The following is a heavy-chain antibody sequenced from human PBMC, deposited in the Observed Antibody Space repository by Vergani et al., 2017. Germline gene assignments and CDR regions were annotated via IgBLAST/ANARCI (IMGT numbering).Heavy chain of an antibody. V-gene: IGHV3-23*01. CDR2: ISGSGGSI. CDR3: ARVFGVITLDGMDV. Sequence: EVQLLESGGGLVQPGGSLRLSCAASGFTFSSYAMSWVRQAPGKGLEWVSAISGSGGSIYYADSVKGRFTISRDNAKNSLYLQMNSLRAEDTAVYYCARVFGVITLDGMDVWGQGTTVTVSS. D-gene: IGHD3-22*01. J-gene: IGHJ6*02. CDR1: GFTFSSYA.